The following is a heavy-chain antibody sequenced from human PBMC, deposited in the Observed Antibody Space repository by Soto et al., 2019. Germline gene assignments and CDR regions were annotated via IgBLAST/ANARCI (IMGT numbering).Heavy chain of an antibody. J-gene: IGHJ6*02. Sequence: GGSLRLSCAASGFTFSSYSMNWVRQAPGKGLEWVSSISSSSSYIYYADSVKGRFTISRDNAKNSLYLQMNSLRAEDTAVYYCAREVQQWLASYYYYGFDVWGQGTTVTVSS. CDR2: ISSSSSYI. CDR3: AREVQQWLASYYYYGFDV. CDR1: GFTFSSYS. D-gene: IGHD6-19*01. V-gene: IGHV3-21*01.